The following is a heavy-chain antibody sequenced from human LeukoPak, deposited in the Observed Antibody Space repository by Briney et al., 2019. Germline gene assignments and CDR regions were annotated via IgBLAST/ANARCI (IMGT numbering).Heavy chain of an antibody. CDR3: AREGFYGSGRGADFDY. Sequence: GGSLRLSCAASGFTFSSYSMNWVRQAPGKGLEWVSSITSSSSYIHYADSVKGRFTISRDNAKKSLYLQMNSLRAEDTAVYYCAREGFYGSGRGADFDYWGQGTLVTVSS. D-gene: IGHD3-10*01. CDR2: ITSSSSYI. CDR1: GFTFSSYS. J-gene: IGHJ4*02. V-gene: IGHV3-21*01.